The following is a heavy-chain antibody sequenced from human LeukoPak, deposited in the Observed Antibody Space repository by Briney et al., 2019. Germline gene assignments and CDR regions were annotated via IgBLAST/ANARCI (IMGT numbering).Heavy chain of an antibody. CDR2: ISDGAATT. D-gene: IGHD5-12*01. Sequence: GGSLRLSCTASGFTFSDYEMNWVRQAPGKGLEWVSLISDGAATTYYADSVKGRFTISRDNSKNTLYLQMISLRAEDTAVYYCANLNSGYATDFWGQGTLVTVSS. V-gene: IGHV3-23*01. CDR3: ANLNSGYATDF. J-gene: IGHJ4*02. CDR1: GFTFSDYE.